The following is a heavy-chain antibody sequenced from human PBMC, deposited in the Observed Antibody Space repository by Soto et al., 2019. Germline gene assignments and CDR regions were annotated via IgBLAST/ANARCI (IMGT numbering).Heavy chain of an antibody. V-gene: IGHV3-23*01. CDR1: GFTFSTYA. CDR2: VSASGLNT. CDR3: AKDVLRVEYCSSTSCPFDY. D-gene: IGHD2-2*01. J-gene: IGHJ4*02. Sequence: GGSLRLSCAASGFTFSTYAMAWVRQAPGKGLEWASGVSASGLNTDYADPVKGRFTISRDNSKNTLYLQMNSLRAEDTAVYYCAKDVLRVEYCSSTSCPFDYWGQGTLVTVSS.